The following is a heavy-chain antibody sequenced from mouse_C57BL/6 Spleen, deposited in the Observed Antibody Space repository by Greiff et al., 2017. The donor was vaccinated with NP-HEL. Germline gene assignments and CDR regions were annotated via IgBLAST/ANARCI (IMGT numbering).Heavy chain of an antibody. CDR1: GYTFTDYN. J-gene: IGHJ3*01. V-gene: IGHV1-22*01. CDR3: ASSSTYGQECAY. Sequence: VQLQQSGPELVKPGASVKMSCTASGYTFTDYNMHWVKQSHGKSLEWIGYINPNNGGTSYNQKFQGKATLTVNKSSSTAYLELRSLTSEDSAVYYCASSSTYGQECAYWGQGSLVTVSA. CDR2: INPNNGGT. D-gene: IGHD1-1*02.